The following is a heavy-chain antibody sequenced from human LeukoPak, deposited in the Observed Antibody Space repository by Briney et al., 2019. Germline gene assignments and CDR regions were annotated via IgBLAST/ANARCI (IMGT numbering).Heavy chain of an antibody. Sequence: PGGSLRLSCAASGFTFSSYWMSWVRQAPGKGLEWVANIKQDGSEKYYVDSVKGRFIITRDNAKNSLYLQMNSLGVEDTAVYYCAKESPYAVGGTGRVYYFDSWGQGALVTVSS. CDR2: IKQDGSEK. J-gene: IGHJ4*02. V-gene: IGHV3-7*03. D-gene: IGHD1-26*01. CDR3: AKESPYAVGGTGRVYYFDS. CDR1: GFTFSSYW.